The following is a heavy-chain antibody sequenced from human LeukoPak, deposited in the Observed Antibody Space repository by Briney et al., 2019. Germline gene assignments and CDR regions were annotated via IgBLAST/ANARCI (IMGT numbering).Heavy chain of an antibody. D-gene: IGHD1-26*01. Sequence: GGSLRLSCAASGFTFSSYWMHWVRQAPGKGLVRVSRINTDGSSTSYADSVKGRFTISRDNAKNTLYLQMNSLRAEDTAVYYCAFTVYSGSYLGYYYYYMDVWGKGTTVTVSS. CDR2: INTDGSST. V-gene: IGHV3-74*01. J-gene: IGHJ6*03. CDR3: AFTVYSGSYLGYYYYYMDV. CDR1: GFTFSSYW.